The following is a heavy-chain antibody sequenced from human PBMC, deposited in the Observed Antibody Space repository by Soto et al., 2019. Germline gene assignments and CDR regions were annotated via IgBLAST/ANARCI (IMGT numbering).Heavy chain of an antibody. Sequence: SETLSLTCTVSGGSISSSSYYWGWIRQPPGKGLEWIGSIYYSGSTYYNPSLKSRVTISVDTSKNQFSLKLSSVTAADTAVYYCARRGSGSYCFGGMDVWGQGTTVTVSS. CDR2: IYYSGST. J-gene: IGHJ6*02. CDR3: ARRGSGSYCFGGMDV. D-gene: IGHD1-26*01. V-gene: IGHV4-39*01. CDR1: GGSISSSSYY.